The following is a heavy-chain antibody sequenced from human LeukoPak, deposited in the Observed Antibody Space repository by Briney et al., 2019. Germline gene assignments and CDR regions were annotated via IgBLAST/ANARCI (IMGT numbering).Heavy chain of an antibody. CDR3: AKLTTS. CDR1: GFTFDDYA. Sequence: GGSLRLSCAASGFTFDDYAMHWVRQAPGRGLEWVAVTVGGGDGTYYADSVKGRFTISRDNSNNTLYLQMNSLRAEDTAVYYCAKLTTSWGQGTLVTVSS. V-gene: IGHV3-23*01. D-gene: IGHD4-11*01. J-gene: IGHJ4*02. CDR2: TVGGGDGT.